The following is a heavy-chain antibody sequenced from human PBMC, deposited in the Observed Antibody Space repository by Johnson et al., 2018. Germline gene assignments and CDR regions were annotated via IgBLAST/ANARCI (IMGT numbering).Heavy chain of an antibody. V-gene: IGHV3-30*18. J-gene: IGHJ6*03. CDR2: ISEDGSNK. D-gene: IGHD3-16*02. Sequence: QVQLVQSGGVVVQPGRSLRLSCATSGFTFSVYGMHWVRQAPGKGLEWVAVISEDGSNKYYADSVKGRFTISRDNSKNTLYLQMNSLRAEDTAVYYCAKELEVVGDYYYYMDVWGKGTTVTVSS. CDR1: GFTFSVYG. CDR3: AKELEVVGDYYYYMDV.